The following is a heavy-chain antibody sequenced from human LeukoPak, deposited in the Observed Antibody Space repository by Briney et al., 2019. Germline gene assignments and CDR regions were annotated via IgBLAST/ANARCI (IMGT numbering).Heavy chain of an antibody. J-gene: IGHJ4*02. CDR3: ARGGMTPLIPHFDY. Sequence: PSETLSLTCTVSGGSISSGDYYWSWIRQPAGKGLEWIGRIYTSGSTNYNPSLKSRVTMSVDTSKNQFSLKLSSVTAADTAVYYCARGGMTPLIPHFDYWGQGTLVTVSS. D-gene: IGHD2-21*01. V-gene: IGHV4-61*02. CDR2: IYTSGST. CDR1: GGSISSGDYY.